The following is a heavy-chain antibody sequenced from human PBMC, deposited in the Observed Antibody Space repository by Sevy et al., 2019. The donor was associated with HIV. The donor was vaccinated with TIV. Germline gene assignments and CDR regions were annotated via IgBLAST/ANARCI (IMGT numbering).Heavy chain of an antibody. J-gene: IGHJ4*01. CDR3: ARADYYVPLYYFYC. D-gene: IGHD3-10*02. V-gene: IGHV3-21*01. CDR2: ISSGSSYI. CDR1: GFTFSNYF. Sequence: GGSLRLSCAASGFTFSNYFMNWVRQAPGKGLEWVSSISSGSSYIFYADSLKGRFTISRDNAKNSLYLHMNSLTAEDTAVYYCARADYYVPLYYFYCWGPGTLVTVPS.